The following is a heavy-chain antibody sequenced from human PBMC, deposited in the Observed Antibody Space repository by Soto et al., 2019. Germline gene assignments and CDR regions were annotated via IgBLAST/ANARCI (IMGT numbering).Heavy chain of an antibody. CDR2: ISGSGGST. CDR3: AKDEDTFYSSVTPY. D-gene: IGHD6-19*01. Sequence: GGSLRLSCAASGFMFSSYDMSWVRQAPGKGLEWVSAISGSGGSTNYADSVMGRFTISRDNSKNTLYLQMNSLRAEDTAVYYCAKDEDTFYSSVTPYWGQGTLVTVSS. CDR1: GFMFSSYD. V-gene: IGHV3-23*01. J-gene: IGHJ4*02.